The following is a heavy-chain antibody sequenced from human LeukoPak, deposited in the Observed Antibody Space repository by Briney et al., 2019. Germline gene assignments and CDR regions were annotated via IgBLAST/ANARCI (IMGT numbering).Heavy chain of an antibody. D-gene: IGHD3-3*01. V-gene: IGHV4-39*07. CDR2: IYYSGST. Sequence: SETLSLTCTVSGGSISSSSYYWGWIRQPPGKGLEWNGSIYYSGSTYYNPSLKSRVTISVDTSKNQFSLKLSSVTAADTAVYYCARESGFLEWFGGFDPWGQGTLVTVSS. J-gene: IGHJ5*02. CDR1: GGSISSSSYY. CDR3: ARESGFLEWFGGFDP.